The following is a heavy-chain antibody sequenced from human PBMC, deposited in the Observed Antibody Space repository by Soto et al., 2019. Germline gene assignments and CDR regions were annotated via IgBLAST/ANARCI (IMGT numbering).Heavy chain of an antibody. V-gene: IGHV3-23*01. D-gene: IGHD5-12*01. Sequence: LXLSCGASVFTVSTYVMAWVRLAPWMGLDYLSAISPSATSTYYSDSVKGRFTISRDNSKNTLYLQLSSVRAEDTAIYYCSKTRPRGGGYGDWYFDLWGRGTLVTVSS. CDR1: VFTVSTYV. J-gene: IGHJ2*01. CDR2: ISPSATST. CDR3: SKTRPRGGGYGDWYFDL.